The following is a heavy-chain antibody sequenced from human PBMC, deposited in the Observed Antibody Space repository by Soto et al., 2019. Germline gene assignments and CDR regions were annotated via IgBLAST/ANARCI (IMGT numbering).Heavy chain of an antibody. CDR3: ARPVLRLDYGMDV. CDR1: GYSFTSYW. CDR2: IYPGDSDT. Sequence: GESLKISCKGSGYSFTSYWIGWVRQMPGKGLEWMGIIYPGDSDTRYSPSFQGQVTISADKSISTAYLQWSSLKASDTAMYYCARPVLRLDYGMDVWGQGTTVTVSS. V-gene: IGHV5-51*01. D-gene: IGHD5-12*01. J-gene: IGHJ6*02.